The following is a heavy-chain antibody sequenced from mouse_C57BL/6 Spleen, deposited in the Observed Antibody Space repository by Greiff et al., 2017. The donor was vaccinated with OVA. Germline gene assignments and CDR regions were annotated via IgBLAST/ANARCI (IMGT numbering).Heavy chain of an antibody. Sequence: EVKVVESGGGLVQSGRSLRLSCATSGFTFSDFYMEWVRQAPGKGLEWIAASRNKANDYTTEYSASVKGRFIVSRDTSQSILYLQMNALRAEDTAIYYCARDAPHAMDYWGQGTSVTVSS. V-gene: IGHV7-1*01. CDR3: ARDAPHAMDY. J-gene: IGHJ4*01. CDR2: SRNKANDYTT. CDR1: GFTFSDFY.